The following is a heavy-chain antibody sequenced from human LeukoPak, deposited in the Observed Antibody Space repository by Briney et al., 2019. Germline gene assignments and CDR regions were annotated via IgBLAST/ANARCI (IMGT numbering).Heavy chain of an antibody. Sequence: PGGSLRLSCAASGFTFSSYSMSWVRQAPGKGLEWVSSISSSSSYIYYADSVKGRFTISRDDAKNSLYLQMNSLRAEDTAVYYCARIYGSGSTIDYWGQGTLVTVSS. J-gene: IGHJ4*02. CDR1: GFTFSSYS. D-gene: IGHD3-10*01. V-gene: IGHV3-21*01. CDR3: ARIYGSGSTIDY. CDR2: ISSSSSYI.